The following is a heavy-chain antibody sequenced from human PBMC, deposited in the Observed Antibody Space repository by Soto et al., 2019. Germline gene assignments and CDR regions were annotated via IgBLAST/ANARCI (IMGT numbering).Heavy chain of an antibody. V-gene: IGHV3-21*01. J-gene: IGHJ4*02. CDR2: ISSSRSYI. CDR1: GFTFSIYS. Sequence: EVQLVDSGGGRVKPGGSLRLACAASGFTFSIYSMNWVCQSPGKGLEWVSSISSSRSYIYYADSVKGRFTISSDNAKNSLYLQMNSRRAEDTAVYYCARVTSYDSSGYYCYWGQGALVTVYS. CDR3: ARVTSYDSSGYYCY. D-gene: IGHD3-22*01.